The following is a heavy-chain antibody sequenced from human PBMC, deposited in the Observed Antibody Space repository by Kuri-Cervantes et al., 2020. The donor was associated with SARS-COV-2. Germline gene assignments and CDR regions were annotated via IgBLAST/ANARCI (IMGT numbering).Heavy chain of an antibody. V-gene: IGHV1-2*02. D-gene: IGHD2/OR15-2a*01. Sequence: ASVKVSCKASGGTFSSYAISWVRQAPGQGLEWMGWINPDSGGTNYAQKFQGRVTMTRDTSISTAYMELSRLRSDDTAVYYGARGQGWGLYARHGFDYWGQGTLVTVSS. CDR2: INPDSGGT. CDR3: ARGQGWGLYARHGFDY. J-gene: IGHJ4*02. CDR1: GGTFSSYA.